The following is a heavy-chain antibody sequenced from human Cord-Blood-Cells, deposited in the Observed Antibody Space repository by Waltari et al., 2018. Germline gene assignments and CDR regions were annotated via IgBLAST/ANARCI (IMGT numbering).Heavy chain of an antibody. CDR3: ASRSGQQLVPAEYFQH. CDR1: GGTFGSYA. CDR2: IIPIFGTA. V-gene: IGHV1-69*06. J-gene: IGHJ1*01. D-gene: IGHD6-13*01. Sequence: QVQLVPSGAEVKKPGSSVKVSCKGSGGTFGSYAVSWVRRAPGQGLEWMGGIIPIFGTANYAQKFQGRVTITADKSTSTAYMELSSLRSEDTAVYYCASRSGQQLVPAEYFQHWGQGTLVTVSS.